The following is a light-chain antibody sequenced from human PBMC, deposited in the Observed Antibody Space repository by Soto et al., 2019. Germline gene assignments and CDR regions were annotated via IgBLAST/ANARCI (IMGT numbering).Light chain of an antibody. CDR1: QSISTW. V-gene: IGKV1-5*01. J-gene: IGKJ1*01. CDR3: QPSCDTPRT. Sequence: DIQMTQSPSTLSASVGDRVTITCRASQSISTWWAWYQQKPGKAPKLLIYDASSLESGVPSRFSGSGSGTELNLTIRSLQPADFAPYYCQPSCDTPRTFGQGTAVAI. CDR2: DAS.